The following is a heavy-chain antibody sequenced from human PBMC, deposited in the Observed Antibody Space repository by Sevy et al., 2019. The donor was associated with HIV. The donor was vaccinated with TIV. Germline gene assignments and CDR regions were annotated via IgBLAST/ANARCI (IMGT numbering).Heavy chain of an antibody. Sequence: GGSLRLSCAASGFTISSNYMSWVRQAPGKGLEWVSVIYSGGSTYYADSVKGRFTISRDNSKNTLYLQMNSLRAEDTAVYYCARDSPGAGTYDYWGQGTLVTVSS. V-gene: IGHV3-53*01. D-gene: IGHD6-19*01. CDR2: IYSGGST. J-gene: IGHJ4*02. CDR3: ARDSPGAGTYDY. CDR1: GFTISSNY.